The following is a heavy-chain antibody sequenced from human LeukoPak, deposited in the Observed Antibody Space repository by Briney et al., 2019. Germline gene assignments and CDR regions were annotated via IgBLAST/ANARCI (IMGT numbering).Heavy chain of an antibody. D-gene: IGHD6-13*01. CDR2: IYYTGST. Sequence: SETLSLTCTVSGGSVSDYYWSWIRQSPGKGLEWIGYIYYTGSTSYNPSLRSRVTMSADTSKNQFSLKLTSVTAADTAVYYCARDRGSSWYVVWFDPWGQGTLVTVSS. V-gene: IGHV4-59*02. CDR3: ARDRGSSWYVVWFDP. CDR1: GGSVSDYY. J-gene: IGHJ5*02.